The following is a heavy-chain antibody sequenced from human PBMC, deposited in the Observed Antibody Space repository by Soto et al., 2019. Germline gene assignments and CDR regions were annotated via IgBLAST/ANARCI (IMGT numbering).Heavy chain of an antibody. CDR2: TYYRSKWYN. V-gene: IGHV6-1*01. Sequence: SQTLSLTCAISGDSVSSNSAAWNWIRQSPSRXLEWLGRTYYRSKWYNDYAVSVKSRITINPDTSKNQFSLQLNSVTPEDTAVYYCARGEGSSRYYYYGMDVWGQGTTVTVSS. CDR3: ARGEGSSRYYYYGMDV. D-gene: IGHD6-13*01. CDR1: GDSVSSNSAA. J-gene: IGHJ6*02.